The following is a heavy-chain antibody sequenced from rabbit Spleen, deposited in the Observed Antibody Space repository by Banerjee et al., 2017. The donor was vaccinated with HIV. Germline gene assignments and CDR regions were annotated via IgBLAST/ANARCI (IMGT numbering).Heavy chain of an antibody. D-gene: IGHD1-1*01. J-gene: IGHJ4*01. CDR2: IDAGSSGFT. CDR1: GISFGISDY. CDR3: ARDLVGVIGWNFNL. V-gene: IGHV1S45*01. Sequence: QQQLEESGGGLVKPGGTLTLTCKASGISFGISDYMCWVRQAPGKGLEWIACIDAGSSGFTYHASWAKGRFTISKPSSNTVTLQMTSLTAADTATCFCARDLVGVIGWNFNLWGPGILVTVS.